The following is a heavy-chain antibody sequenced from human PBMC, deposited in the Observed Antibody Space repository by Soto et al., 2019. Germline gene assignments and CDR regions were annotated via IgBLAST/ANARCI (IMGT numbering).Heavy chain of an antibody. CDR1: GFTFSSYA. Sequence: GGSLRLSCTASGFTFSSYAMSWVRQAPGKGLEWVSAISGSGGSTYYADSVKGRFTISRDNSKNTLYLQMNSLRAEDTAVYYCAKSRAGYYDSSGYPFPFDYWGQGTLVTVSS. V-gene: IGHV3-23*01. J-gene: IGHJ4*02. D-gene: IGHD3-22*01. CDR2: ISGSGGST. CDR3: AKSRAGYYDSSGYPFPFDY.